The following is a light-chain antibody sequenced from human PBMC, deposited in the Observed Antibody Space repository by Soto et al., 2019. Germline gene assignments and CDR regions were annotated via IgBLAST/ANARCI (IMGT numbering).Light chain of an antibody. CDR2: VNSDGSH. CDR1: SGHSSYA. V-gene: IGLV4-69*01. CDR3: QTSGTAYVL. J-gene: IGLJ2*01. Sequence: QSVLTQSPSASASLGASVKLTCTLSSGHSSYAIAWHQQQPEKGPRYLMKVNSDGSHSKGDGIPDRFSGSSSGAERYFTISSLQSEDEADYYCQTSGTAYVLFGGGTKLTVL.